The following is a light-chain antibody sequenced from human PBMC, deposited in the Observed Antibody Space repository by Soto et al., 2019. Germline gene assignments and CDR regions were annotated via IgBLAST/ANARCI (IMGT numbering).Light chain of an antibody. J-gene: IGKJ1*01. CDR3: QQRSNWPPWT. V-gene: IGKV3D-20*02. Sequence: EIVLTQSPGTLSLSPGERVTLSCRASQSISNNHLAWYQQKPGHAPRLLIYGASSRATGVPDRFSGGGSGTDFTLTISSLEPEDFAVYYCQQRSNWPPWTFGQGTKVDIK. CDR2: GAS. CDR1: QSISNNH.